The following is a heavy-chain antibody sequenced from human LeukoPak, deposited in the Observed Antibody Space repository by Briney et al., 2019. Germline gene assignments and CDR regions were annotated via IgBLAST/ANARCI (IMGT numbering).Heavy chain of an antibody. Sequence: SVKVSCKASGGTFSSYAISWVRQAPGQGLEWMGRIIPIFGTANYAQKSQGRVTITTDESTSTAYMELSSLRSEDTAVYYCATEIGHYDILTGYYADIDYWGQGTLVTVSS. D-gene: IGHD3-9*01. CDR1: GGTFSSYA. CDR2: IIPIFGTA. CDR3: ATEIGHYDILTGYYADIDY. J-gene: IGHJ4*02. V-gene: IGHV1-69*05.